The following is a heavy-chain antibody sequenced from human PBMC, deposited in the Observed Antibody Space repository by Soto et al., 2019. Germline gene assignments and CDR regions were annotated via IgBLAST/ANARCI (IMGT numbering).Heavy chain of an antibody. CDR2: IYYSGSA. CDR3: ARMGPPITTRFYGMDV. D-gene: IGHD3-3*01. J-gene: IGHJ6*02. V-gene: IGHV4-39*01. Sequence: SSETLSLTCTVSGGSISSSSYYWGWIRQPPGKGLEWIGSIYYSGSAYYNPSLKSRVTISVDTSKNQFSLKLSSVTAADTAVYYCARMGPPITTRFYGMDVWGQGTTVTVSS. CDR1: GGSISSSSYY.